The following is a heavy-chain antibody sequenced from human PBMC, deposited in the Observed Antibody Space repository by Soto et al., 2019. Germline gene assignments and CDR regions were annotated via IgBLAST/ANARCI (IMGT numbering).Heavy chain of an antibody. D-gene: IGHD2-15*01. CDR2: IGTAGDT. CDR3: ARVWGGSPYGMDV. J-gene: IGHJ6*02. CDR1: GFTFSSYD. V-gene: IGHV3-13*04. Sequence: EVQLVESGGGLVQPGGSLRLSCAASGFTFSSYDMHWVRQATGKGLEWVSAIGTAGDTYYPGSVKGRFTISRENAKNSLYLQMNSLRAGDTAVYYGARVWGGSPYGMDVWGQGTTVTVSS.